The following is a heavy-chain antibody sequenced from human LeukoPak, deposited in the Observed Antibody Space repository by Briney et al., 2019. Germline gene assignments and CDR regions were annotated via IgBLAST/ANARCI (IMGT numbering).Heavy chain of an antibody. Sequence: GESLKISCKGSGYSFTSYWIGWVRQMPGKGLEWRGIIYPGDSDTRYSPSFQGQVTISADKSISTACLQWSSLKASDTAMYYCARPRYGANAVFDYWGQGTLVTVSS. CDR2: IYPGDSDT. V-gene: IGHV5-51*01. CDR3: ARPRYGANAVFDY. J-gene: IGHJ4*02. CDR1: GYSFTSYW. D-gene: IGHD4-17*01.